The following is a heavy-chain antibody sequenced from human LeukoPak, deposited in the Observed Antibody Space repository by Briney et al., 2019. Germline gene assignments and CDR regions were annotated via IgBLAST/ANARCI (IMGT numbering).Heavy chain of an antibody. V-gene: IGHV3-23*01. CDR3: ARVGPWVNPDYYYYMDV. CDR2: ISGSGGST. CDR1: GFTFSSYA. Sequence: GGSLRLSCAASGFTFSSYAMSWVRQAPGKGLEWVSAISGSGGSTYYADSAKGRFTISRDNSKNTLYLQMNSLRAEDTAVYYCARVGPWVNPDYYYYMDVWGKGTTVTVSS. J-gene: IGHJ6*03. D-gene: IGHD1-14*01.